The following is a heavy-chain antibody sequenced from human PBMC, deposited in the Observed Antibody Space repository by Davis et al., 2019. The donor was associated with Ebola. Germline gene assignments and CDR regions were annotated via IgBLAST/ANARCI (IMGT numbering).Heavy chain of an antibody. CDR2: IWYDGSNK. V-gene: IGHV3-33*01. J-gene: IGHJ4*02. Sequence: GESLKISCAASGFTFSSYGMHWVRQAPGKGLEWVAVIWYDGSNKYYADSVKGRFTISRDNSKNTLYLQMNSLKTEDTAVYYCTTSINQDYWGQGTLVTVSS. D-gene: IGHD3-10*01. CDR3: TTSINQDY. CDR1: GFTFSSYG.